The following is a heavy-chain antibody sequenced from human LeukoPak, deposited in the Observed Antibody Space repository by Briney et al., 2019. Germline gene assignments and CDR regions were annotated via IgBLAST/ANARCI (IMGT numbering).Heavy chain of an antibody. Sequence: GGSLRLSCAASGFTFSSYAINWVRQAPGKGLEWVSGISGSGGSTYYADSMKGRFTISRDNSKNTLYLQVNSLRAEDTAVYYCAYSSSGISHHYFDYWGQGTLVTVSS. CDR2: ISGSGGST. V-gene: IGHV3-23*01. J-gene: IGHJ4*02. CDR1: GFTFSSYA. CDR3: AYSSSGISHHYFDY. D-gene: IGHD6-6*01.